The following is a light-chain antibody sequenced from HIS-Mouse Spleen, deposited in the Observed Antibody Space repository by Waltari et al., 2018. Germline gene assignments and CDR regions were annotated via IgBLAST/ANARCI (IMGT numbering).Light chain of an antibody. CDR1: QSISSW. J-gene: IGKJ3*01. CDR3: QQYNSYPFT. Sequence: DIQMTQSPSTLSASVGDRVTITCRASQSISSWLAWYQQKPGKAPKLLIYKASSLESGVPSRFSCRGSGTEFTLTISSLQPDDFATYYCQQYNSYPFTFGPGTKVDIK. V-gene: IGKV1-5*03. CDR2: KAS.